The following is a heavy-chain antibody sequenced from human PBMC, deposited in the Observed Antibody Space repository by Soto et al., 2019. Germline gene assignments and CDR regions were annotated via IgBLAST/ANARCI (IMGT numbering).Heavy chain of an antibody. CDR1: GFTFSSYG. D-gene: IGHD2-15*01. Sequence: QVQLVESGGGVVQPGRSLRLSCAASGFTFSSYGMHWVRQAPGKGLEWVAVISYDGSNKYYADSVKGRFTISRDNSKNTLYLQMNSLRAEDTAVYYCANVEGSRGRGYSSGAFDIWGQGTMVTVSS. CDR2: ISYDGSNK. V-gene: IGHV3-30*18. CDR3: ANVEGSRGRGYSSGAFDI. J-gene: IGHJ3*02.